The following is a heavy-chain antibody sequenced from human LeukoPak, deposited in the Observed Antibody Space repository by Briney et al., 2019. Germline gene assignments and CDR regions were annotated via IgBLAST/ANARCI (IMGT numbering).Heavy chain of an antibody. V-gene: IGHV3-30*07. CDR3: AKAEKYQLFGAFDI. CDR2: ISYDGSNK. CDR1: GFTFSSXX. J-gene: IGHJ3*02. D-gene: IGHD2-2*01. Sequence: AXSGFTFSSXXXXXVXXXPGXXXXXXXXISYDGSNKYYADSVKGRFTISRDNSKNTLYLQMNSLRAEDTAVYYCAKAEKYQLFGAFDIWGQGTMVTVSS.